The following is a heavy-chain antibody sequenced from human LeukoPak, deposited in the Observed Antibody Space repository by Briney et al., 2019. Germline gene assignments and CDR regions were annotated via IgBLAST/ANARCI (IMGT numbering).Heavy chain of an antibody. D-gene: IGHD2-15*01. V-gene: IGHV4-39*07. CDR1: GGSISSSSYY. CDR2: IYYSGST. CDR3: ARLGYCSGGSCYLTAD. Sequence: PSETLSLTCTVSGGSISSSSYYWGWIRQPPGKGLEWIGSIYYSGSTYYNPSLKSRVTISVDTSKNQFSLKLSSVTAADTAVYYCARLGYCSGGSCYLTADWGQGTLVTVSS. J-gene: IGHJ4*02.